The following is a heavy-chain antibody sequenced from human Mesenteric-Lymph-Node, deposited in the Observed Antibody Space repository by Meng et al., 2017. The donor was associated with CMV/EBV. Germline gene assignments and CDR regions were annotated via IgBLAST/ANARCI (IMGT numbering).Heavy chain of an antibody. D-gene: IGHD2-2*01. CDR2: ISYDGTNK. Sequence: LSLTCAASGFTFSSYAMHWVRQAPGKGLEWVAVISYDGTNKYYADSVKGRFTISRDNSKNTLYLQMNSLRAEDTAVYYCATLDSWGVGYCSSTSCPYYFDYWGQGTLVTVSS. CDR1: GFTFSSYA. CDR3: ATLDSWGVGYCSSTSCPYYFDY. V-gene: IGHV3-30*04. J-gene: IGHJ4*02.